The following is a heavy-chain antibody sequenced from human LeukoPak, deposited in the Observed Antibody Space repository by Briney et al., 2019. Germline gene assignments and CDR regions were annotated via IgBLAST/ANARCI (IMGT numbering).Heavy chain of an antibody. CDR3: ARDYQFLNALDV. CDR1: GFAFRSYP. V-gene: IGHV3-48*01. Sequence: GGSLRLSCAASGFAFRSYPMNWVRQAPGKGREWVSFISTIGTTIHYADSVKGRFTISRDNAKNSLFLQMSNLRFEDTAVYYCARDYQFLNALDVWGQGTMVTVSS. J-gene: IGHJ3*01. D-gene: IGHD2-2*01. CDR2: ISTIGTTI.